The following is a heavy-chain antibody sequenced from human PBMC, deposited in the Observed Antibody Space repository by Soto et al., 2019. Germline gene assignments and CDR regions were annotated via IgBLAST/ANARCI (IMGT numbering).Heavy chain of an antibody. CDR1: GFTFSSDA. CDR2: ISGSGGKK. J-gene: IGHJ4*02. D-gene: IGHD3-3*01. CDR3: AKCADFGSDSRPFFDY. Sequence: EVQLLESGGGLVQPGGSLRLSCAGSGFTFSSDAMSWVRQAPGKGLEWVSIISGSGGKKYYADSVKGRFTISRDNSKNTLDLQMNSLRAEDTAVYYCAKCADFGSDSRPFFDYWGQGTLVTVSS. V-gene: IGHV3-23*01.